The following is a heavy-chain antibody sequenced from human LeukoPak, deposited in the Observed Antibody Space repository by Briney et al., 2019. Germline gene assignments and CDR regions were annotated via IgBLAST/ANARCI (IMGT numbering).Heavy chain of an antibody. V-gene: IGHV1-18*01. J-gene: IGHJ4*02. CDR1: GYTFTSYG. Sequence: GASVKVSCKASGYTFTSYGISWVRQAPGQGLEWMGWISAYNGNTNYAQKLQGRVTMTTDTSTSTAYMELRSLRSEDTAVYYCAGDPYASGSYLLDYWGQGTLVTVSS. D-gene: IGHD3-10*01. CDR3: AGDPYASGSYLLDY. CDR2: ISAYNGNT.